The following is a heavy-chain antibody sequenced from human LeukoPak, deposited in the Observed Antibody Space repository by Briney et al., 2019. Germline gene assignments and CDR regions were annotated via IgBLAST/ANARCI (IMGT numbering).Heavy chain of an antibody. CDR3: AKPHFGDYGDYYYYGMDV. Sequence: GGSLRLSCAASGFTFSSYGMHWVRQAPGKGLEWVAVISYDGSNKYYADSVKGRFTISRDNSKNTLYLQMNSLRAEDTAVYYCAKPHFGDYGDYYYYGMDVWGQGTTVTVSS. J-gene: IGHJ6*02. V-gene: IGHV3-30*18. D-gene: IGHD3-16*01. CDR1: GFTFSSYG. CDR2: ISYDGSNK.